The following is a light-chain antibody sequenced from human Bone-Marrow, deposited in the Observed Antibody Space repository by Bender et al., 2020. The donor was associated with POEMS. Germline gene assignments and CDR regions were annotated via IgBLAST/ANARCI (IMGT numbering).Light chain of an antibody. V-gene: IGLV2-14*01. J-gene: IGLJ3*02. CDR1: SNDVGGYNF. CDR2: DVT. CDR3: CSYAGDTTWV. Sequence: HSALTQPASVSGSPGQSITISCTGTSNDVGGYNFVSWYQQHPGKAPKVLIYDVTSRPSGVSHRFSGSKSGSTAYLTISGLQAEDEADYYCCSYAGDTTWVFGGGTKLTVL.